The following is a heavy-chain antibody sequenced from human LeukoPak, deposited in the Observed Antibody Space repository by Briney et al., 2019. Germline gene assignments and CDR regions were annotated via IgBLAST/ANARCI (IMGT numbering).Heavy chain of an antibody. CDR2: ISGSGGST. CDR3: AKDSAVVVITGKTNDY. V-gene: IGHV3-23*01. Sequence: PGGSLRLSCAASEFSFSSYSMNWVRQAPGKGLEWVSAISGSGGSTYYADSVKGRFTISRDNSKNTLYLQMNSLRAEDTAVYYCAKDSAVVVITGKTNDYWGQGTLVTVSS. CDR1: EFSFSSYS. J-gene: IGHJ4*02. D-gene: IGHD3-22*01.